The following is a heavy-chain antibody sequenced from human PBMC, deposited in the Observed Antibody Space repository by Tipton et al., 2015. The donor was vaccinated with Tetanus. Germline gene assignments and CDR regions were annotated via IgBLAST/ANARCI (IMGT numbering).Heavy chain of an antibody. V-gene: IGHV4-30-4*01. J-gene: IGHJ4*02. CDR3: ARERILPGYFRIFDS. D-gene: IGHD3-9*01. CDR1: GDSISSGDFY. Sequence: TLCLTCTVSGDSISSGDFYWTWIRQAPGQGLEWIGYIYNNGTTYYNPSLLGRITISLDTSKNQFSLSLNSLTAADTAVYSCARERILPGYFRIFDSWGQGALVTVSS. CDR2: IYNNGTT.